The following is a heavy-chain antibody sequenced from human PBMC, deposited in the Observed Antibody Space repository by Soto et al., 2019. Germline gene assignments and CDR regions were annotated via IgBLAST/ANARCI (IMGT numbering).Heavy chain of an antibody. J-gene: IGHJ5*02. Sequence: LSLTCTVSGGSTSSSYWSWIRQPPGKGLEWLAYIYDDGSANYNPSLKSRATISLDMSKNQFSLKLTSVTAADTAVYYCARDKYCSGGSCRKNWFDPWGQGTLVTVSS. CDR2: IYDDGSA. CDR3: ARDKYCSGGSCRKNWFDP. D-gene: IGHD2-15*01. V-gene: IGHV4-59*01. CDR1: GGSTSSSY.